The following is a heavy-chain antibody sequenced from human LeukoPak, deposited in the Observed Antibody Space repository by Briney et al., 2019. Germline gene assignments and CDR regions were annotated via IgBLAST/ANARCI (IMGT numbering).Heavy chain of an antibody. J-gene: IGHJ4*02. CDR3: AKDRTYYYDSSGYYFDY. CDR1: GFTFSSYA. D-gene: IGHD3-22*01. V-gene: IGHV3-64*01. CDR2: ISSNGGST. Sequence: GGSLRLSCAASGFTFSSYAMHWVRQAPGKGLEYVSAISSNGGSTYYANSVKGRFTISRDNSKNTLYLQMNSLRAEDTAVYYCAKDRTYYYDSSGYYFDYWGQGTLVTVSS.